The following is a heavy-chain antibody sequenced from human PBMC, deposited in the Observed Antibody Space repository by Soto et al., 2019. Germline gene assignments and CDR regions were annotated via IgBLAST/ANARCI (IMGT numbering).Heavy chain of an antibody. Sequence: ASVKVSCKASGYTFTGYYMHWVRQAPGQGLEWMGWINPNSGGTNYAQKFQGRVTMTRDTSISTAYMELSRLRSDDTAVYYCARGGIAARPTLYGMDVWGQGXTVTVSS. CDR3: ARGGIAARPTLYGMDV. CDR2: INPNSGGT. CDR1: GYTFTGYY. J-gene: IGHJ6*02. V-gene: IGHV1-2*02. D-gene: IGHD6-6*01.